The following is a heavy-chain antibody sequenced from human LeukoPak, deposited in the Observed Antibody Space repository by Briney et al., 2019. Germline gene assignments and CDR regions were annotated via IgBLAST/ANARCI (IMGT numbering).Heavy chain of an antibody. J-gene: IGHJ4*02. Sequence: SETLSLTCTVSGGSINSYYWSWIRQSPGKGLEWIGYIYYSGSTNYNPSFKSRVTISVDTSKNQFSLKLSSVTAADTAVYYCARGSVVGATTGIDYWGQGTLVTVSS. CDR1: GGSINSYY. CDR3: ARGSVVGATTGIDY. CDR2: IYYSGST. V-gene: IGHV4-59*08. D-gene: IGHD1-26*01.